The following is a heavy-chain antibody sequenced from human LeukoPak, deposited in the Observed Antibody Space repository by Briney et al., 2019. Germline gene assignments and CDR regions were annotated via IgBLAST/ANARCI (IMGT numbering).Heavy chain of an antibody. CDR3: ARYREPYDRLPHALDM. CDR2: IYSSGAT. CDR1: GGSVITHTHF. J-gene: IGHJ3*02. D-gene: IGHD5-12*01. Sequence: SETLSLTCTVSGGSVITHTHFWNWVRQPAGKRLEWIGRIYSSGATEYNPSLHSRVTMSLDMSTNQFSLRLNSATASDTAVYCCARYREPYDRLPHALDMGGQGTMVTVSS. V-gene: IGHV4-61*02.